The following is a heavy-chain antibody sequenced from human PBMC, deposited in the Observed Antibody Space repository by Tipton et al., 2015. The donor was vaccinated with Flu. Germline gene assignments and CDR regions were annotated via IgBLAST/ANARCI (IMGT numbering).Heavy chain of an antibody. J-gene: IGHJ4*02. CDR2: VSSSSNYI. V-gene: IGHV3-21*01. CDR1: GFTFSSYS. CDR3: ARVDSGYDYDFDY. Sequence: SLRLSCAASGFTFSSYSMNWVRQAPGKGLEWVSSVSSSSNYISYADSVKGRFTISRDNAKNSLYLQMNSLRAEDTAVYYCARVDSGYDYDFDYWGQGTLVTVSS. D-gene: IGHD5-12*01.